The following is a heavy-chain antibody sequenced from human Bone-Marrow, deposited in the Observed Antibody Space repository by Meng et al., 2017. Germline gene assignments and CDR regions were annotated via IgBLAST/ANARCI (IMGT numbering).Heavy chain of an antibody. J-gene: IGHJ5*02. V-gene: IGHV3-15*01. CDR1: GGIFRNLW. CDR3: TTDLPFTEGGVNTT. Sequence: GESLKISCVASGGIFRNLWMTWVRQAPGKGLEWVGRIKSKVNGGTTDFAAPVKGRFTISRDDPENTLYLQMNSLKTEDTAVYYCTTDLPFTEGGVNTTWGQGTLVTVSS. CDR2: IKSKVNGGTT. D-gene: IGHD3-16*01.